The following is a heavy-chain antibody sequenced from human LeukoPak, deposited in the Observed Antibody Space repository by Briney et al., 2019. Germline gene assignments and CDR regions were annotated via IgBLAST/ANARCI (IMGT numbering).Heavy chain of an antibody. CDR2: IRSRPFGGTT. V-gene: IGHV3-49*03. CDR3: SRAGLSEGYSYGSHFDY. CDR1: GLTFGDYA. D-gene: IGHD5-18*01. Sequence: GGSLRLSCTTSGLTFGDYAMSWFRLTPGKGLEWVSYIRSRPFGGTTEYAASVKDRFTISRDDSKSVAYLLMNSLKTEDTAVYFCSRAGLSEGYSYGSHFDYWGQGTLVTVSS. J-gene: IGHJ4*02.